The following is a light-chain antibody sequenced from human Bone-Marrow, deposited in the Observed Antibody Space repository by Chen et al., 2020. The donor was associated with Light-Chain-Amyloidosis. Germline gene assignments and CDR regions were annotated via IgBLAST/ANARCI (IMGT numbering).Light chain of an antibody. Sequence: QSALTQPASVSGSPGQSITISCTGTSSDVGGYNYVSWYQQHPGKAPKLMIYDVSNRPSGGANLFSGSKSGSTASLTSSELQAEDEADYCCSTYTSSSTVVFGGGTKLTVL. CDR1: SSDVGGYNY. CDR3: STYTSSSTVV. J-gene: IGLJ2*01. V-gene: IGLV2-14*03. CDR2: DVS.